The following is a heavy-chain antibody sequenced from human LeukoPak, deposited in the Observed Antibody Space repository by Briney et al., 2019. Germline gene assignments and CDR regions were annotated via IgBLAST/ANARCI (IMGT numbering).Heavy chain of an antibody. CDR2: IRSKAYGGTT. Sequence: GGSLRLSCAASGFTFSSYGMSWVRQAPGKGLEGVGFIRSKAYGGTTEYAASVKGRFTISRDDSKSIAYLQMNSLKTEDTAVYYCTSEMATIAGDYYYMDVWGKGTTVTISS. CDR3: TSEMATIAGDYYYMDV. D-gene: IGHD5-24*01. V-gene: IGHV3-49*04. CDR1: GFTFSSYG. J-gene: IGHJ6*03.